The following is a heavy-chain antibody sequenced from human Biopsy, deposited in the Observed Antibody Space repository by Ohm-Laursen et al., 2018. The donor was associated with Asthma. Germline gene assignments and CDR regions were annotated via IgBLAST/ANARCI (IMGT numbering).Heavy chain of an antibody. CDR3: ARAVDYSHYYGIDV. Sequence: SVKVSCKTSGYTFNSAGITWVRQAPGQGLEWMGWISVYNGNTKVAQKLRDRVTMITDTSTSTAYMELRSLRSDDTAVYFCARAVDYSHYYGIDVWGQGTTVTV. CDR2: ISVYNGNT. V-gene: IGHV1-18*01. J-gene: IGHJ6*02. CDR1: GYTFNSAG. D-gene: IGHD3-10*01.